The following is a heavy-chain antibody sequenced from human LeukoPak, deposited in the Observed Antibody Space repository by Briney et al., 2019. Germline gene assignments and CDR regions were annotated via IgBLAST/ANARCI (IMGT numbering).Heavy chain of an antibody. Sequence: ASVKVSCKASGYTFTSYGISWVRQAPGQRLEWMGWINAGNGNTKYSQKFQGRVTITRDTSASTAYMELSSLRSEDTAVYYCARVVPVSGYSYGYWGQGTLVTVSS. V-gene: IGHV1-3*01. CDR2: INAGNGNT. J-gene: IGHJ4*02. D-gene: IGHD5-18*01. CDR1: GYTFTSYG. CDR3: ARVVPVSGYSYGY.